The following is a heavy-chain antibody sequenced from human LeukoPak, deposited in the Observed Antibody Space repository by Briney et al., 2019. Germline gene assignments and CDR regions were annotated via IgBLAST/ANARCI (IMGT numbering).Heavy chain of an antibody. Sequence: GVSLRLSCAASGFTFSNYWMHWVRQAPGKGLVWVSRINSDGSITTYADSVKGRFTISRDNGQNTLYLQMNSLRAEDTAVYYCAREGRGYSYAFEYWGQGTLVTVS. D-gene: IGHD5-18*01. J-gene: IGHJ4*02. V-gene: IGHV3-74*01. CDR1: GFTFSNYW. CDR3: AREGRGYSYAFEY. CDR2: INSDGSIT.